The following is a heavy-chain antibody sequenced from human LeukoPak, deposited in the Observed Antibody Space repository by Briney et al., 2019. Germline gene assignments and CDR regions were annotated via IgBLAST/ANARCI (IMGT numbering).Heavy chain of an antibody. CDR1: GFTFSSYG. J-gene: IGHJ4*02. CDR2: ISSSSSYI. D-gene: IGHD4-11*01. CDR3: AREDHSNYNY. Sequence: GGSLRLSCAASGFTFSSYGMNWVRQAPGKGLEWVSSISSSSSYIYYADSVKGRFTISRDNAKNSLYLQMNSLRAEDTAVYYCAREDHSNYNYWGQGTLVTVSS. V-gene: IGHV3-21*01.